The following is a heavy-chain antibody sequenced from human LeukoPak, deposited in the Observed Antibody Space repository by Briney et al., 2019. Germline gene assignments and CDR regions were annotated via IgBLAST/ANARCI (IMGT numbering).Heavy chain of an antibody. CDR1: GGSFSGYY. D-gene: IGHD3-22*01. V-gene: IGHV4-34*01. CDR2: INYSGST. Sequence: SETLSLTCAVYGGSFSGYYWSWIRQPPGKGLEWIGEINYSGSTNYNPSLKSRVTISVDTSKNQFSLKLSSVTAADTAVYYCARGNSYYDSSGAFDYWGQGTLVTVSS. J-gene: IGHJ4*02. CDR3: ARGNSYYDSSGAFDY.